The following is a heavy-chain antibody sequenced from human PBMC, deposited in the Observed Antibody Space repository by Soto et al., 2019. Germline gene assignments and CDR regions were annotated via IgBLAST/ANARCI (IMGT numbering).Heavy chain of an antibody. V-gene: IGHV3-13*01. CDR2: IGTAGDT. J-gene: IGHJ4*02. Sequence: GSLRRSCAASGFTFSSYDMHWVRQATGKGLEWVSAIGTAGDTYYPGSVKGRFTISRENAKNSLYLQMNSLRAEDTAVYYCARAYSGSYFGYWGQGTLVTVSS. CDR3: ARAYSGSYFGY. CDR1: GFTFSSYD. D-gene: IGHD1-26*01.